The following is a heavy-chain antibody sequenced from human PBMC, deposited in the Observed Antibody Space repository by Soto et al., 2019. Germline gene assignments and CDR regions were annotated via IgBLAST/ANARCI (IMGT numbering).Heavy chain of an antibody. CDR3: AREVIPLTTDWHFDL. D-gene: IGHD4-17*01. Sequence: QLQLRESGPGLVKPSETLSLTCTVSGGSISGGVGGLYYWSWIRQPPGKGLEWIGYIYDSGSTYYNPALKSRVTTAVDTSKNQFSLRLSSVTAADTAVYYCAREVIPLTTDWHFDLWGRGTLVTVSS. CDR2: IYDSGST. J-gene: IGHJ2*01. CDR1: GGSISGGVGGLYY. V-gene: IGHV4-30-4*01.